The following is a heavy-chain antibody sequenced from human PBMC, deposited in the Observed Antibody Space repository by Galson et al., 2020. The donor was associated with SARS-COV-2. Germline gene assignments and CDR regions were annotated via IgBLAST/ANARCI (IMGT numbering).Heavy chain of an antibody. J-gene: IGHJ6*02. Sequence: ETSETPSLTSIVSGGPIGSYSWSWIRQPPGMGLGWIGYIYYRGSTHYKPSLQSLVTISVDTSKNHFSRSLRSVTPADTAVYYCAASEEWLRSYFYYGVDGSGRGTTVTV. CDR1: GGPIGSYS. D-gene: IGHD3-3*01. CDR2: IYYRGST. V-gene: IGHV4-59*01. CDR3: AASEEWLRSYFYYGVDG.